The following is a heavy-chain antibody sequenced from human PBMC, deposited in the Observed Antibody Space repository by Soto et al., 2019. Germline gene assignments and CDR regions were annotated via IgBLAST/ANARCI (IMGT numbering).Heavy chain of an antibody. D-gene: IGHD5-18*01. CDR2: IVVGSGNT. Sequence: ASVKVSCKASGFTFTSSAVQWVRQARGQRLEWIGWIVVGSGNTNYAQKFQERVTITRDMSTSTAYMELSSLRSEDTAVYYCAAEGYSYGWDDYYYYGMDVWGQGTTVTVSS. J-gene: IGHJ6*02. V-gene: IGHV1-58*01. CDR1: GFTFTSSA. CDR3: AAEGYSYGWDDYYYYGMDV.